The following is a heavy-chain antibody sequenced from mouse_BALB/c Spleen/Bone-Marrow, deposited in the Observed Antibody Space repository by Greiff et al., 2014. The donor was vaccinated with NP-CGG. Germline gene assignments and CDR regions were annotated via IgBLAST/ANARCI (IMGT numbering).Heavy chain of an antibody. CDR1: GYTFTNSW. V-gene: IGHV1S130*01. D-gene: IGHD2-14*01. CDR3: ARHHRYAYYFDY. CDR2: IHPNSGNT. Sequence: QVQLQQSGSVLVRPGASVKLSCKASGYTFTNSWIHWAKQRPGQGLEWIGEIHPNSGNTNFNEKFKVKATLTVGTSSSTAYVDLSSLTAEDSAVYYCARHHRYAYYFDYWGQGTTLTVSS. J-gene: IGHJ2*01.